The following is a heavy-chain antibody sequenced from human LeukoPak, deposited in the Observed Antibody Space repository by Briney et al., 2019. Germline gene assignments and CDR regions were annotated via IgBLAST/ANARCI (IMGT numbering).Heavy chain of an antibody. D-gene: IGHD3-3*01. Sequence: SVKVSCKASGGTFSSYAISWVRQAPGQGLEWMGRIIPILGIANYVQKFQGRVTITADKSTSTAYMELSSLRSEDTAVYYCARNDVLRFLFDPWGQGTLVTVSS. CDR3: ARNDVLRFLFDP. CDR2: IIPILGIA. J-gene: IGHJ5*02. CDR1: GGTFSSYA. V-gene: IGHV1-69*04.